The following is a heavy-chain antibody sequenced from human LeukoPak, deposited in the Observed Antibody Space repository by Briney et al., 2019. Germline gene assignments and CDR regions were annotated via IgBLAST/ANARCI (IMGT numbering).Heavy chain of an antibody. CDR1: GGSISSGSYY. D-gene: IGHD6-13*01. CDR2: IYTSGST. V-gene: IGHV4-61*02. J-gene: IGHJ3*02. Sequence: SETLSLTCTVSGGSISSGSYYWSWIRQPAGKGLEWIGRIYTSGSTNFNPSLKSRVTISVDTSKNQFSLKLSSVTAADTAVYYCARVQPAAGSAFDIWGQGTMVTVPS. CDR3: ARVQPAAGSAFDI.